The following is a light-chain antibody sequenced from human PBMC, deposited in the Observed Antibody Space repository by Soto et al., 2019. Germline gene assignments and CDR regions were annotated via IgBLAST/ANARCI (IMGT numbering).Light chain of an antibody. CDR1: SSDVGGYNY. CDR3: SSYTSSSTYV. CDR2: EVS. J-gene: IGLJ1*01. Sequence: QSGLTQPASVSGSPGQSITISCTGTSSDVGGYNYVSWYQQHPGKAPKLMIYEVSNRPSGVSNRFSGSKSGNTASLTISGLQAEDEADYYCSSYTSSSTYVFGTGINV. V-gene: IGLV2-14*01.